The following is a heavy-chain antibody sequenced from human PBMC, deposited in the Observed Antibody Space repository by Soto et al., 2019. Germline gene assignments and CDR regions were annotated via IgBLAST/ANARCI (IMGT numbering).Heavy chain of an antibody. CDR3: AKDGGYCSSTSCYIFQH. V-gene: IGHV3-23*01. J-gene: IGHJ1*01. CDR1: GFTFSSYA. CDR2: ISGSGGST. Sequence: GGSLRLSCAASGFTFSSYAMSWVRQAPGKGLEWVSAISGSGGSTYYADSVKGRFTISRDNSKNTLYLQMNSLRAEDTAVYYCAKDGGYCSSTSCYIFQHWGQGTLVTVSS. D-gene: IGHD2-2*02.